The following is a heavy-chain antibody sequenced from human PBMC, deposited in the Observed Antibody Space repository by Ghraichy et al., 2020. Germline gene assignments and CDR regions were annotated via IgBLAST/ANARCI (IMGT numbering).Heavy chain of an antibody. V-gene: IGHV4-39*01. J-gene: IGHJ4*02. D-gene: IGHD5-24*01. Sequence: SETLSLTCTVSGGSISSSSYYWGWIRQPPGKGLEWIGSIYYSGSTYYNPSLKSRVTISVDTSKNQFSLKLSSVTAADTAVYYCARSRVEMATIPRPYFDYWGQGTLVPVSP. CDR2: IYYSGST. CDR1: GGSISSSSYY. CDR3: ARSRVEMATIPRPYFDY.